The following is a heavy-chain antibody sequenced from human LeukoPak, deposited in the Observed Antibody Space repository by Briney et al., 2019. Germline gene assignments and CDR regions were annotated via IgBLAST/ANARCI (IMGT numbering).Heavy chain of an antibody. D-gene: IGHD5/OR15-5a*01. CDR1: GGSISSYY. Sequence: SETLSLTCTVSGGSISSYYWSWIRQPPGKGLEWIGYIYYSGSTNYNPSLKSRVTISVDTSKNQFSLKLSSVTAADTAVYYCAREQRGGIVSRAFDIWGQGTMVTVSS. CDR2: IYYSGST. V-gene: IGHV4-59*12. J-gene: IGHJ3*02. CDR3: AREQRGGIVSRAFDI.